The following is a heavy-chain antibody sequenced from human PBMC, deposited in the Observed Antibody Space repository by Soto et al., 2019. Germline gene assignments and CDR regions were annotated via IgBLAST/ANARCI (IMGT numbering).Heavy chain of an antibody. CDR2: ISAYNGNT. J-gene: IGHJ5*02. CDR3: ARALTRELLSWPTYGGWFDP. D-gene: IGHD1-26*01. V-gene: IGHV1-18*04. CDR1: GYTFTSYG. Sequence: QVQLVQSGAEVKKPGASVKVYCKASGYTFTSYGISWVRQAPGQGLEWMGWISAYNGNTNYAQKLQGRVTMTTDTSTSTAYMELRSLRSDDTAVYYCARALTRELLSWPTYGGWFDPCGQGTLVTVAS.